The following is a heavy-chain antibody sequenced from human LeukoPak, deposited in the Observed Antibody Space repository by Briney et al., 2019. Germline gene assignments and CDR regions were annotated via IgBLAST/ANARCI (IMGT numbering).Heavy chain of an antibody. V-gene: IGHV1-8*01. CDR2: MNPNSGNT. CDR1: GYTFTNYD. J-gene: IGHJ6*03. Sequence: GASVKVSCKASGYTFTNYDINWVRQATGQGLEWMGWMNPNSGNTGYAQKSQGRVTMTRNTSISTAYMELSSLRSEDTAVYYCARGYNWNDGATYYYYYYMDVWGKGTTVTISS. CDR3: ARGYNWNDGATYYYYYYMDV. D-gene: IGHD1-20*01.